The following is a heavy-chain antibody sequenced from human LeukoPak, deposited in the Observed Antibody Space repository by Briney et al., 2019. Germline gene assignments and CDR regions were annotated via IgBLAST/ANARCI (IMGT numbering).Heavy chain of an antibody. CDR2: IISDGSTI. V-gene: IGHV3-48*01. D-gene: IGHD4-17*01. CDR3: AREDYGDAFAY. Sequence: GGSLRLSCAASGFTFSSYTMNWVRQAPGKGLEWVSYIISDGSTIYYADSMKGRFTISRDNAKNSLYLQMNSLRAEDTAVYYCAREDYGDAFAYWGQGTLVTVSS. J-gene: IGHJ4*02. CDR1: GFTFSSYT.